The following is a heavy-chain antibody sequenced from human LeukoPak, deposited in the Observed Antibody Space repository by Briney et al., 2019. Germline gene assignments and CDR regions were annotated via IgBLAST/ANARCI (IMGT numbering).Heavy chain of an antibody. Sequence: ASVKVSCKTSGGTFLSHTFSWVRQAPGQGLEWMGKITPVIDTANYAQTFQGRVSIYADKSTTTVYMDLSGLRPDDTAVYYCARVNLRGSNYNWFDPWGQGTRVTVSS. J-gene: IGHJ5*02. V-gene: IGHV1-69*08. D-gene: IGHD3-10*01. CDR2: ITPVIDTA. CDR3: ARVNLRGSNYNWFDP. CDR1: GGTFLSHT.